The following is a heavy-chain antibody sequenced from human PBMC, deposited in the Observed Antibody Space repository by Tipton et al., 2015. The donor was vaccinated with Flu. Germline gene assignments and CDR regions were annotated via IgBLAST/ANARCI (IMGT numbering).Heavy chain of an antibody. Sequence: TLSLTCSVSGGSISYYYWNWIRQPPGKGLEWIGRISTSGSTNYNASLESRVTLSRDTSKNHISLRLTSATAADTALYYCARDLRGYSGYTGGDAFDMWGRGIMVFVSS. CDR2: ISTSGST. CDR3: ARDLRGYSGYTGGDAFDM. J-gene: IGHJ3*02. D-gene: IGHD5-12*01. V-gene: IGHV4-4*07. CDR1: GGSISYYY.